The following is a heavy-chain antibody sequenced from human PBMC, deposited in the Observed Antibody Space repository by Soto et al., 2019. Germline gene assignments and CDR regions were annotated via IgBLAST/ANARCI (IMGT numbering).Heavy chain of an antibody. V-gene: IGHV1-24*01. D-gene: IGHD1-1*01. CDR2: FDPEDGET. CDR3: AKDARSNWNTGHYNDAFDI. J-gene: IGHJ3*02. Sequence: ASVKVSCKVSGYTLTELSMHWVRQAPGKGLEWMGGFDPEDGETIYAQKFQGRVTMTEDTSTDTAYMELSSLRAEDTALYYCAKDARSNWNTGHYNDAFDIWGQGTMVTVSS. CDR1: GYTLTELS.